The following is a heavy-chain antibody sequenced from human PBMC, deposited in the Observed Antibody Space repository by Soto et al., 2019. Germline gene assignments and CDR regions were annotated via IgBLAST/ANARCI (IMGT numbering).Heavy chain of an antibody. CDR1: GYTLITYG. CDR2: INTYNGAT. J-gene: IGHJ4*02. V-gene: IGHV1-18*01. Sequence: ASVKVSCNVSGYTLITYGISWVRQAPGQGLEWMGWINTYNGATNYAQNLQGRVTMTTDTSTNTAYMDLRSLRSGDTAVYYCARYCSGGSCHKGVPDYWGQGTLVTVSS. D-gene: IGHD2-15*01. CDR3: ARYCSGGSCHKGVPDY.